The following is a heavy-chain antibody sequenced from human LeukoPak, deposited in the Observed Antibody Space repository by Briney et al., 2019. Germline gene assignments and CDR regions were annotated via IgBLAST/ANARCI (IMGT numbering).Heavy chain of an antibody. V-gene: IGHV4-59*01. Sequence: SETLSLTCTVSGGSISSYYWSWIGQPPGKGLEWIGYIYYSGSTNYNPSLKSRVTISVDTSKNQFSLKLSSVTAADTAVYYCARVVVVAARGDWFDPWGQGTLVTVSS. D-gene: IGHD2-15*01. CDR2: IYYSGST. J-gene: IGHJ5*02. CDR1: GGSISSYY. CDR3: ARVVVVAARGDWFDP.